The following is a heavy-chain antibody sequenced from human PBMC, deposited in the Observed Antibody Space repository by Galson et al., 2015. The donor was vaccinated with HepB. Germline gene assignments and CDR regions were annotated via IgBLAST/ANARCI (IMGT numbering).Heavy chain of an antibody. J-gene: IGHJ4*02. CDR1: GGTFSSYA. Sequence: SVKVSCKASGGTFSSYAISWVRQAPGQGLEWMGGIIPIFGTANYAQKFQGRVTITADESTSTAYMELSSLRSEDTAVYYCARRDYYGSGSLDYWGQGTLATVSS. V-gene: IGHV1-69*13. CDR2: IIPIFGTA. CDR3: ARRDYYGSGSLDY. D-gene: IGHD3-10*01.